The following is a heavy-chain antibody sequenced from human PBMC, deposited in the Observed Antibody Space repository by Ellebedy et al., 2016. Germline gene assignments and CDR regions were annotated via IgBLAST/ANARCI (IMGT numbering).Heavy chain of an antibody. CDR1: GGSISSYY. CDR2: IYTSGST. D-gene: IGHD4-17*01. Sequence: SETLSLXXTVSGGSISSYYWSWIRQPAGKGLEWIGRIYTSGSTNYNPSLKSRVTMSVDTSKNQFSLKLSSVTAADTAVYYCARDPTVTFLHYGMDVWGQGTTVTVSS. CDR3: ARDPTVTFLHYGMDV. V-gene: IGHV4-4*07. J-gene: IGHJ6*02.